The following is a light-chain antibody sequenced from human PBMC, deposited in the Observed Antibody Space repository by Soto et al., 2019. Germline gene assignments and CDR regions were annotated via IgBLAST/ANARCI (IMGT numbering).Light chain of an antibody. V-gene: IGKV1-27*01. CDR3: QKYSSVIT. J-gene: IGKJ5*01. CDR1: QGISNF. CDR2: AAS. Sequence: DIQMTQSPSSLSASVGDRVTITCRASQGISNFLAWYQQKPGKVPKLLISAASPLQSGVPSRFSGSGSGTDFTLTITRLQPEDVATYYCQKYSSVITFGQGTRLEIK.